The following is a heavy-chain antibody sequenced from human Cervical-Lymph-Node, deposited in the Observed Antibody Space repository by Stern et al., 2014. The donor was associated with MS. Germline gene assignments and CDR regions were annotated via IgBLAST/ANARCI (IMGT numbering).Heavy chain of an antibody. D-gene: IGHD3-9*01. J-gene: IGHJ4*02. CDR1: GGTFTSHA. V-gene: IGHV1-69*01. CDR2: INPIFGKT. CDR3: TTSLNVLNGEYKGGFDY. Sequence: QVQLVESGAEVKEPGSSVKVSCKTSGGTFTSHALNWVRQAPGQGLEWMGGINPIFGKTDYARKVQGRVTIIAEESTGTAYMELSRLASEDTAVFYCTTSLNVLNGEYKGGFDYWGQGTLVTVSS.